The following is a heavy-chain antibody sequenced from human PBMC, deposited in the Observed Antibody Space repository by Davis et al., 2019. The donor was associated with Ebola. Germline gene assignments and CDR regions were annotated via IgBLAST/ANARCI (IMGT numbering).Heavy chain of an antibody. CDR1: GYTFTSYG. J-gene: IGHJ6*02. Sequence: ASVKVSCKASGYTFTSYGISWVRQAPGQGLEWMGWISAYNGNTNYAQKLQGRVTMTRDTSTSTVYMELSSLRSEDTAVYYCARDQGYGLPAAMDYYYGMDVWGQGTTVTVSS. V-gene: IGHV1-18*01. CDR3: ARDQGYGLPAAMDYYYGMDV. CDR2: ISAYNGNT. D-gene: IGHD2-2*01.